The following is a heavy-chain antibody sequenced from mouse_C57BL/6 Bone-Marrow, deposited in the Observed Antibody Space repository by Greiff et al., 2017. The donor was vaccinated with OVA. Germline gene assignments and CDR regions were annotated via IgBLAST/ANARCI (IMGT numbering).Heavy chain of an antibody. CDR3: ARQGWLLRNYAMDY. J-gene: IGHJ4*01. Sequence: EVKLMESGGGLVQPGGSLKLSCAASGFTFSDYYMYWVRQTPEKRLEWVAYISNGGGSTYYPDTVKGRFTISRDNAKNTLYLQMSRLKSEDTAMYYCARQGWLLRNYAMDYWGQGTSVTVSS. V-gene: IGHV5-12*01. CDR1: GFTFSDYY. CDR2: ISNGGGST. D-gene: IGHD2-3*01.